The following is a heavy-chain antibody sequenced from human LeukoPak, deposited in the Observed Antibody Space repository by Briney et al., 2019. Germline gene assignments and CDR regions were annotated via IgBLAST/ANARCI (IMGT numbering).Heavy chain of an antibody. CDR2: INSDGSST. CDR1: GFTFSSYW. Sequence: GGSLRLSCAASGFTFSSYWMHWVRQAPGKGLVWVSRINSDGSSTSYADSVKGRFTISRDNAKNTLYLQMNSLRAEDTAVYYCAKDEYCSSTSCYTGGGAWNWFDPWGQGTLVTVSS. V-gene: IGHV3-74*01. CDR3: AKDEYCSSTSCYTGGGAWNWFDP. D-gene: IGHD2-2*02. J-gene: IGHJ5*02.